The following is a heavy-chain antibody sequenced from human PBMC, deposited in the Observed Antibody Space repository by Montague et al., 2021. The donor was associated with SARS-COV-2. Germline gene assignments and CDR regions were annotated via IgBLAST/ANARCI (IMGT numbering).Heavy chain of an antibody. CDR3: ARDNYGDWGYYGLDV. J-gene: IGHJ6*02. V-gene: IGHV4-59*01. Sequence: SETLSLTCTVSGGSIGTYYWNWIRQSPGKGLEWLGYIYYIGSTKYSPSLKSRVTISMDTSRDQLSLRLKSVTAVDTAVYYCARDNYGDWGYYGLDVWGQGTTVIVSS. CDR1: GGSIGTYY. D-gene: IGHD4-17*01. CDR2: IYYIGST.